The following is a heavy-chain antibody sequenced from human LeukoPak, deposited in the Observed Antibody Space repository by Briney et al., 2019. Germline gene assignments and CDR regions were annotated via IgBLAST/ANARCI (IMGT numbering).Heavy chain of an antibody. V-gene: IGHV4-39*01. CDR2: IYYSGST. J-gene: IGHJ6*03. CDR3: ARVSYDYGDYYYYYMDV. CDR1: GGSISSSSYY. D-gene: IGHD4-17*01. Sequence: SETLSLTCTVSGGSISSSSYYWGWIRQPPGKGLEWIGSIYYSGSTYYNPSLKSRVTISVDTSKNQFSLKLSSMTAADTAVYYCARVSYDYGDYYYYYMDVWGKGTTVTISS.